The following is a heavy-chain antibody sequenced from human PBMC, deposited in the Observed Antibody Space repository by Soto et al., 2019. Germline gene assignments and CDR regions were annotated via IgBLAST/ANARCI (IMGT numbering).Heavy chain of an antibody. CDR2: INPLSGGT. Sequence: QVQVVQSGAEVTEPGASVNVSCKTSGYTFVGFYVHWLRQAPGQGLEWVGCINPLSGGTNFAQRFQGRVTMTRDTAINTVYMGLSRLTSDDTAMYYCAKGAGIWKQVPPGSWYDPWGQGTLVTVSS. CDR1: GYTFVGFY. J-gene: IGHJ5*02. D-gene: IGHD3-10*01. V-gene: IGHV1-2*02. CDR3: AKGAGIWKQVPPGSWYDP.